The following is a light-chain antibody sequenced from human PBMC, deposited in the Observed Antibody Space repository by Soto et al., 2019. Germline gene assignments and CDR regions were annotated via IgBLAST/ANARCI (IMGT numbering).Light chain of an antibody. V-gene: IGLV2-14*01. CDR3: SAYAARSTLV. J-gene: IGLJ3*02. CDR2: EVR. Sequence: QSALTQPASVSGSAGQSITISCSGTMRDVGAYNLVSWYQQHPGTAPKLIIYEVRNRPSGLSSRFSGSSSGNTAPLTISGLQAEDDGDYCCSAYAARSTLVFGGGTKLTVL. CDR1: MRDVGAYNL.